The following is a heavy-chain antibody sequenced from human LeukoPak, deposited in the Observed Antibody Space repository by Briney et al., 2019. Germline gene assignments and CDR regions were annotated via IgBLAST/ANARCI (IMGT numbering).Heavy chain of an antibody. CDR3: ARHPHPKSSSGLVVPY. CDR2: IYYSGST. V-gene: IGHV4-39*01. CDR1: GASIRSNNYY. J-gene: IGHJ4*02. D-gene: IGHD6-6*01. Sequence: PSETLSLTCTVSGASIRSNNYYWGWIRQPPGEGLEWIGRIYYSGSTYYNPSLKSRVTISADTSKNQFSLKVSSVTAADTAVYYCARHPHPKSSSGLVVPYWGQGTLVTVSS.